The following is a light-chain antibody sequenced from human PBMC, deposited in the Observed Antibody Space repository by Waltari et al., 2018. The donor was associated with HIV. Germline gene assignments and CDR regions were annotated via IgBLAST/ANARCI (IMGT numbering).Light chain of an antibody. CDR2: LNSDGSH. Sequence: QLVLTQSPSASASLGDSVKLTCTLSSGHSSYAIAWHQQKSEKGPRYLMKLNSDGSHNKGDGIPDRFSGSSSGAERYLTISSLQSEDEADYYCQTWGTGIRVFGGGTKLTVL. J-gene: IGLJ2*01. V-gene: IGLV4-69*01. CDR1: SGHSSYA. CDR3: QTWGTGIRV.